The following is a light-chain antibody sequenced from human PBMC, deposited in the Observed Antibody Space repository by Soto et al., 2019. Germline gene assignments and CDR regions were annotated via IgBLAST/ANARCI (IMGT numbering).Light chain of an antibody. Sequence: DIQLTQSPSFLSASVGDRVTITCRASQGISSYLAWYQQKPGKAPKLLIYAASTLKSGVPSRFSGSGAGTEFTLIISSLQTEDFATYYCQQLNSYPPTFGGGTKVEIK. CDR1: QGISSY. J-gene: IGKJ4*02. CDR3: QQLNSYPPT. CDR2: AAS. V-gene: IGKV1-9*01.